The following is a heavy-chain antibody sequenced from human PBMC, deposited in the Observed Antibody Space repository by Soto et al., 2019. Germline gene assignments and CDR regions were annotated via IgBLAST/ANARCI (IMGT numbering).Heavy chain of an antibody. J-gene: IGHJ4*02. CDR3: AKHSSRYDDDSSGYYALDF. D-gene: IGHD3-22*01. V-gene: IGHV3-30*18. CDR1: GFTFNSYD. CDR2: ISYDGSNK. Sequence: QVQLVESGGGVVQSGRSLRLSCAASGFTFNSYDMHWVRQAPGKGLEWVAVISYDGSNKYYIDSVKGRFTVSRDNSKNTLFLQMNSLRAEDTAVYYCAKHSSRYDDDSSGYYALDFWGQGTLVTVSS.